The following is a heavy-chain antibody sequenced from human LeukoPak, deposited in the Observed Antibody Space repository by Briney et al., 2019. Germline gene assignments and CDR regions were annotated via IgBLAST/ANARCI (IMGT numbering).Heavy chain of an antibody. D-gene: IGHD2-2*01. CDR1: GYTFTGSY. CDR2: INPNSGGT. J-gene: IGHJ4*02. CDR3: ARRCCSSTSYYSSADY. V-gene: IGHV1-2*02. Sequence: ASVKVSCKASGYTFTGSYMHWVRQAPGQGLEWMGWINPNSGGTNYAQHFQGRVTTTRDTSISTAYMELSGLRSDDTAVYYCARRCCSSTSYYSSADYWGQGTLVTVSS.